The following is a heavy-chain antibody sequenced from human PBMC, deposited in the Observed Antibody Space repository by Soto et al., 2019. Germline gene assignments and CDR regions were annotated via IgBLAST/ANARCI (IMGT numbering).Heavy chain of an antibody. CDR3: AKDRRAGGNYGFYSDF. D-gene: IGHD1-7*01. V-gene: IGHV3-23*01. CDR1: GFTFSSYT. CDR2: SSDRRTGNT. J-gene: IGHJ4*02. Sequence: HPGGSLRLSCAASGFTFSSYTLNWVRRAPGKGLEWVATSSDRRTGNTHYSDSVRGRFTLSRDYSRNILFLQMTSLRADDTAVYYCAKDRRAGGNYGFYSDFWGQGALVTVSS.